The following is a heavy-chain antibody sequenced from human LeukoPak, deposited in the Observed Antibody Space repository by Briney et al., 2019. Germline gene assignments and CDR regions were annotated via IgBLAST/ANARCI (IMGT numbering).Heavy chain of an antibody. CDR1: GFTFGDYA. J-gene: IGHJ3*02. CDR2: IRSNLCGGTP. V-gene: IGHV3-49*04. Sequence: GGSLRLSCTASGFTFGDYAMTWVRQAPGKGLEWVGFIRSNLCGGTPEYAASVKGRFTISRDNAKNSLYLQMNSLRAEDTAVYYCARDEGRYSYGYYYHGAFDIWGQGTMVTVSS. CDR3: ARDEGRYSYGYYYHGAFDI. D-gene: IGHD5-18*01.